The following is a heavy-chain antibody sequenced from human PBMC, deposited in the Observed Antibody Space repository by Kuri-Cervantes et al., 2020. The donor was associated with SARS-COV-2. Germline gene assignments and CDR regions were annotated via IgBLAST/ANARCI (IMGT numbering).Heavy chain of an antibody. D-gene: IGHD5-24*01. CDR1: GFTFSSYS. Sequence: LSLTCAAPGFTFSSYSMNWVRQAPGKGLEWVSSISSSSSYIYYADSVKGRFTISRDNAKNSLYLQMNSLRAEDTAVYYCARDLKESKGMDFDYWGQGTLVTVSS. CDR3: ARDLKESKGMDFDY. V-gene: IGHV3-21*01. J-gene: IGHJ4*02. CDR2: ISSSSSYI.